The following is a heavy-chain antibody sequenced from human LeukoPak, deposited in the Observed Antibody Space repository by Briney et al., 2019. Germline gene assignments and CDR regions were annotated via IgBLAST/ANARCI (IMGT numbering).Heavy chain of an antibody. CDR3: ARAVQSSGKLKYYFDY. J-gene: IGHJ4*02. CDR1: GFTFSSYS. Sequence: GGSLRLSCAASGFTFSSYSMNWVRQAPGKGLEWVSSISSSSSYIYYADSVKGRFTISRDNAKNSLYLQMNSLRAEDTAVYYCARAVQSSGKLKYYFDYWGQGTLVTVSS. D-gene: IGHD3-22*01. V-gene: IGHV3-21*01. CDR2: ISSSSSYI.